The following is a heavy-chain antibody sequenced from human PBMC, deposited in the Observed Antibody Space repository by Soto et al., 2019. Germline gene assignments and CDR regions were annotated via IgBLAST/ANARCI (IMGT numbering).Heavy chain of an antibody. CDR1: GFTFDDHG. CDR2: ISWNSGSI. Sequence: EVDLVESGGGLAQPGRSLRLSCVASGFTFDDHGMHWVRQIPGRGLGWVSGISWNSGSIGYAESVKGRFTIFRDNAKNSLYLEMNRLRQEDTALYYCVRDTSSGWHLKDHWGQGVQVSVSS. V-gene: IGHV3-9*01. CDR3: VRDTSSGWHLKDH. J-gene: IGHJ4*02. D-gene: IGHD3-9*01.